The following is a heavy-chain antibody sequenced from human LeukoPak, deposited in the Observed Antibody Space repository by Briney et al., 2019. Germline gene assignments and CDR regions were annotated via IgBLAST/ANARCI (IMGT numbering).Heavy chain of an antibody. D-gene: IGHD5-12*01. CDR2: IIPILGIA. Sequence: VASVKVSCKASGGTFSSYAISWVRQAPGQGLEWMGRIIPILGIANYAQKFQGRVTITADKSTSTAYMELSSLRSEDTAVYYCARDQEMATIRHYYYGMDVWGQGTTVTVSS. CDR1: GGTFSSYA. CDR3: ARDQEMATIRHYYYGMDV. J-gene: IGHJ6*02. V-gene: IGHV1-69*04.